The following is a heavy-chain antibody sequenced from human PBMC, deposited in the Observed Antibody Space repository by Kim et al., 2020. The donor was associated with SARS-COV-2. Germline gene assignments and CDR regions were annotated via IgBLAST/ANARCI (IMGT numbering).Heavy chain of an antibody. Sequence: GGSLRLSCAASGFTFSSYSMNWVRQAPGKGLEWVSSISSSSSYIYYADSVKGRFTISRDNAKNSLYLQMNSLRAEDTAVYYCARERYYYDSSGYYSRAIDYWGQGTLVTVSS. CDR1: GFTFSSYS. J-gene: IGHJ4*02. CDR2: ISSSSSYI. CDR3: ARERYYYDSSGYYSRAIDY. D-gene: IGHD3-22*01. V-gene: IGHV3-21*01.